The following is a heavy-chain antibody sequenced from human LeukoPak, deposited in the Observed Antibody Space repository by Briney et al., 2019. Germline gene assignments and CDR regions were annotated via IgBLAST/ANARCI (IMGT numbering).Heavy chain of an antibody. D-gene: IGHD4-17*01. CDR2: INPSHVRT. CDR1: GYTFTTYF. Sequence: GASVKVSCKASGYTFTTYFIHWVRQAPGQGLEWMGLINPSHVRTDYAQNFQGRVTMTWDTSTSTVYMELSSLRSDDTAVYYCARVPLPYDYGDYPGNAFDIWGQGTMVTVSS. CDR3: ARVPLPYDYGDYPGNAFDI. J-gene: IGHJ3*02. V-gene: IGHV1-46*01.